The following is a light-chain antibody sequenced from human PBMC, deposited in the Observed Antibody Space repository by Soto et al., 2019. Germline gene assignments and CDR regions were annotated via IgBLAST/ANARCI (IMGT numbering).Light chain of an antibody. CDR1: SSDVVSYNL. V-gene: IGLV2-23*01. J-gene: IGLJ1*01. CDR2: DGS. Sequence: QSALTQPASVSGSPGQSITISCIGTSSDVVSYNLVSWYQQHPGKAPKLMIYDGSQRPSGVSNRFSGSKSGNTASLTISGLQAEDEADYYCCSYAGSRTYVFGTGTKLTVL. CDR3: CSYAGSRTYV.